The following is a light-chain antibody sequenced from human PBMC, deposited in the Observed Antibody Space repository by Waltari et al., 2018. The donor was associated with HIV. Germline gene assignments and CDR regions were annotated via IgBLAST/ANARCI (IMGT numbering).Light chain of an antibody. V-gene: IGKV4-1*01. CDR3: QQYHSVPYT. CDR2: WAS. Sequence: DIVMTHSPDSLAVSLGERATIKCKSSQNVLDSSNNNYCLAWYQHKAGQSPKLLFYWASTRESGVPDRLSGSGSGTDFALTISNLQPEDVAVYYCQQYHSVPYTFGQGTRLEI. J-gene: IGKJ2*01. CDR1: QNVLDSSNNNYC.